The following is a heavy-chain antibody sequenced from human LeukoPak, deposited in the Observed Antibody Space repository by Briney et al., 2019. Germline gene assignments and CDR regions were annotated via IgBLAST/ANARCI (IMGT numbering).Heavy chain of an antibody. D-gene: IGHD6-19*01. CDR2: ISGSGGST. V-gene: IGHV3-23*01. CDR3: AKDQQQWLVTGSVY. J-gene: IGHJ4*02. CDR1: GFTFSSYA. Sequence: GGSRRLSCAASGFTFSSYAMSWVRQAPGKGLEWVSAISGSGGSTYYADSVKGRFTISRDNSKNTLYLQMNSLRAEDTAVYYCAKDQQQWLVTGSVYWGQGTLVTVSS.